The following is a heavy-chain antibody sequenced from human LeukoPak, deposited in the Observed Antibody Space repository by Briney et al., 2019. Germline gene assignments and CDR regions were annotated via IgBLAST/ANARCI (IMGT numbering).Heavy chain of an antibody. V-gene: IGHV4-34*01. CDR1: GGSFSGYY. D-gene: IGHD5-12*01. Sequence: KPSETLSLTCAVYGGSFSGYYWSWIRQPPGKGREWIGEINHSGSTNYNPSLKSRVTISVDTSKNQFSLKLSSVTAADTAVYYCARAGSGYDPSIFDYWGQGTLVTVSS. CDR3: ARAGSGYDPSIFDY. CDR2: INHSGST. J-gene: IGHJ4*02.